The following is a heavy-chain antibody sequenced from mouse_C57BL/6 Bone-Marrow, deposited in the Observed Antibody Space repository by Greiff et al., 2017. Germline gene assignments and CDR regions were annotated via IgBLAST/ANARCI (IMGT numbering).Heavy chain of an antibody. CDR2: IDPSDSYT. CDR3: ARNWAMDY. J-gene: IGHJ4*01. Sequence: QVQLQQPGAELVMPGASVKLSCKASGYTFTSYWMHWVKQRPGQGLEWIGEIDPSDSYTNYNQKFKGKSTLTVDKSSSTAYMQLSSLTSEESAVYYCARNWAMDYWGQGTSVTVSS. D-gene: IGHD4-1*01. CDR1: GYTFTSYW. V-gene: IGHV1-69*01.